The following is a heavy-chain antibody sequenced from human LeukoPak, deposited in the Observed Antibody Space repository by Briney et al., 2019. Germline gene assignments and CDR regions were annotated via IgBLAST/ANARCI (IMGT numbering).Heavy chain of an antibody. CDR1: GFTFSSYA. Sequence: GGSLRLSCAASGFTFSSYAMSWVRQAPGKGLEWVSAISGSGGSTYYADSVKGRFTISRDNSKNTLYLQMNSLRAEDTAVYYCAKDLGSYYDSSGLDYWGQGTLVTVSS. V-gene: IGHV3-23*01. J-gene: IGHJ4*02. CDR2: ISGSGGST. CDR3: AKDLGSYYDSSGLDY. D-gene: IGHD3-22*01.